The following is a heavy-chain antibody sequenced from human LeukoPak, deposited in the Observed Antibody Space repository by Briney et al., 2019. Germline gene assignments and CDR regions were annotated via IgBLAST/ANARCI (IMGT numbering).Heavy chain of an antibody. V-gene: IGHV4-38-2*02. J-gene: IGHJ3*02. CDR2: IYHSGSA. CDR3: ARGAEQWLVFDAFDI. D-gene: IGHD6-19*01. CDR1: GYSISSGYY. Sequence: KTSETLSLTCTVSGYSISSGYYWGWTRQPPGKGLEWIGSIYHSGSAYYNPSLKSRVTISVDTSKNQFSLKLSSVTAADTAVYYCARGAEQWLVFDAFDIWGQGTMVTVSS.